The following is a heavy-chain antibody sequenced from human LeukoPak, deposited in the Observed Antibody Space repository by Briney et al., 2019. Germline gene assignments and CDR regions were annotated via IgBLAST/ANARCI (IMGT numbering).Heavy chain of an antibody. D-gene: IGHD7-27*01. J-gene: IGHJ4*02. CDR1: VYTFTIYG. V-gene: IGHV1-18*01. CDR3: ASDPELGTFDY. Sequence: ASVKVSFKASVYTFTIYGISWVPQAPGQGREWMVWISAYNGNTNYAQKLQGRVTMTTDTSTSTAYMELRSLRSDDTAVYYCASDPELGTFDYWGKGTLVTVSS. CDR2: ISAYNGNT.